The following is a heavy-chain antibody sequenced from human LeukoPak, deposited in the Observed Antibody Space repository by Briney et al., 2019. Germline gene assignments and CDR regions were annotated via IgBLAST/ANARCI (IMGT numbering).Heavy chain of an antibody. CDR1: GFTFSSYS. Sequence: GGSLGLSCAASGFTFSSYSMNWVRQAPGKGLEWVSSISSSSSYIYYADSVKGRFTISRDNAKNSLYLQMNSLRAEDTAVYYCAREEDIVVVPAATWLGEAAAGHGNFDYWGQGTLVTVSS. CDR2: ISSSSSYI. V-gene: IGHV3-21*01. CDR3: AREEDIVVVPAATWLGEAAAGHGNFDY. J-gene: IGHJ4*02. D-gene: IGHD2-2*01.